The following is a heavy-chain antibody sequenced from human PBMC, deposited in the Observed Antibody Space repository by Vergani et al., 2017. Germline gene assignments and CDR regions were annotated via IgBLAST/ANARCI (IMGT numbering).Heavy chain of an antibody. J-gene: IGHJ5*02. V-gene: IGHV4-61*02. CDR1: GGSISSGSYY. Sequence: QVQLQESGPGLVKPSQTLSLTCTVSGGSISSGSYYWSWIRQPPGKGLEWIGRIYTSGSPNYNPSLKSRVTISVDTSNNQFSLKLSSVTAADTAVYYCAGVVAPYYDILTGDSNWFAPWGQGTLVTVSS. CDR2: IYTSGSP. CDR3: AGVVAPYYDILTGDSNWFAP. D-gene: IGHD3-9*01.